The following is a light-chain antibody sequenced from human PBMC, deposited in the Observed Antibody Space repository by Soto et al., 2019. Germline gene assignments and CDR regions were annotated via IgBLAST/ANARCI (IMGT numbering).Light chain of an antibody. CDR3: QLYNGYSEA. CDR2: KAI. Sequence: MTQSPSTLYASVGDRNTITCRASKMIGTWVHWYEDTGGRXXKXXIYKAISLESGVPARFSAIGYGTAGTITVRGLRPDDCKTYDSQLYNGYSEAFGRGTKVDIK. J-gene: IGKJ1*01. V-gene: IGKV1-5*03. CDR1: KMIGTW.